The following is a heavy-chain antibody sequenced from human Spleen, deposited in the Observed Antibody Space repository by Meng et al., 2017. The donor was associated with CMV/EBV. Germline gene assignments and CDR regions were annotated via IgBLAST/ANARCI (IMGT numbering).Heavy chain of an antibody. Sequence: SFRGYSCTCLRQPPGQGLDWIGLIKHSGSTHYNPSLKSRVTISVDTSKTQFSLKLSSVTAADTAVYYCAGFTYCSSTSCYINWFDPWGQGTLVTVSS. CDR2: IKHSGST. J-gene: IGHJ5*02. D-gene: IGHD2-2*02. CDR1: SFRGYS. CDR3: AGFTYCSSTSCYINWFDP. V-gene: IGHV4-34*01.